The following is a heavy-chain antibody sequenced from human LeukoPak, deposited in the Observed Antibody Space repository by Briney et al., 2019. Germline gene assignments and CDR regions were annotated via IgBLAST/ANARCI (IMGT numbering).Heavy chain of an antibody. CDR2: SATTKPNSCTT. J-gene: IGHJ4*02. V-gene: IGHV3-72*01. Sequence: PGGSLRLSCAGAGFSIADHHMDWVRQAPGTGLEWIGRSATTKPNSCTTQYAASVRGRFTISRDDSQNSLYLHLNSLKTEDTVVYYCVRVVTTRSGWYHFDNWGLGTLVSVSS. CDR1: GFSIADHH. CDR3: VRVVTTRSGWYHFDN. D-gene: IGHD6-13*01.